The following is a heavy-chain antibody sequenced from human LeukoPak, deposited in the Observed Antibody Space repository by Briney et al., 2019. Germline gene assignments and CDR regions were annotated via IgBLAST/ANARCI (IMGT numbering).Heavy chain of an antibody. CDR3: ARVPSGYTLGYGYYYYYMDV. Sequence: GGSLRLSCAVSGFTFSDYTMTWVRQAPGKGLEWVSYISTSSSTIYYADSEKGRFTISRDNTKNALYLQMNSLRAEDTAVYYCARVPSGYTLGYGYYYYYMDVWGKGTTVTVSS. CDR1: GFTFSDYT. J-gene: IGHJ6*03. V-gene: IGHV3-48*04. D-gene: IGHD5-18*01. CDR2: ISTSSSTI.